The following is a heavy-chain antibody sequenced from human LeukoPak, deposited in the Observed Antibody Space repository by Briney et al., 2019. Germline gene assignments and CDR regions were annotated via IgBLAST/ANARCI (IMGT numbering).Heavy chain of an antibody. J-gene: IGHJ5*02. Sequence: PSETLSLTCTVPGGSISGYYWSWIRQPPGEGLEWIGWLHNSGSTNYNPSLKSRVTISVDTSKNQFSLKLSSVTAADTAVYYCARDGSGSYLNWFDPWGQGTLVTVSS. CDR2: LHNSGST. V-gene: IGHV4-59*01. CDR3: ARDGSGSYLNWFDP. D-gene: IGHD3-10*01. CDR1: GGSISGYY.